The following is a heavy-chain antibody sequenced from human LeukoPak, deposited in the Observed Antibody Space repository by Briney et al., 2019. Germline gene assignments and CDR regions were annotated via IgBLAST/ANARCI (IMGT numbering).Heavy chain of an antibody. J-gene: IGHJ4*02. V-gene: IGHV3-48*03. CDR2: ISSSGSTI. CDR3: ARDAPRYGDYVTPLQNFDY. D-gene: IGHD4-17*01. CDR1: GFTFSSYE. Sequence: GGSLRLSCAASGFTFSSYEMNWVRQAPGKGLEWVSYISSSGSTIYYADSVKGRFTISRDNAKNSLYLQMNSLRAGDTAVYYCARDAPRYGDYVTPLQNFDYWGQGTLVTVSS.